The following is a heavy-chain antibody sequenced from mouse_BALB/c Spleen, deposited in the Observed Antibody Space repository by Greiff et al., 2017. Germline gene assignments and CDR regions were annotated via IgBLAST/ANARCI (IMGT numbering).Heavy chain of an antibody. Sequence: EVKLVESGGGLVKLGGSLKLSCAASGFTFSSYYMSWVRQTPEKRLEWVAYISNGGGSTYYPDTVKGRFTISRDNAKNTLYLQMSSLKSEDTAMYYCARHYYGGSYFDYWGQGTTLTVSS. D-gene: IGHD1-1*01. CDR3: ARHYYGGSYFDY. V-gene: IGHV5-12-2*01. CDR1: GFTFSSYY. J-gene: IGHJ2*01. CDR2: ISNGGGST.